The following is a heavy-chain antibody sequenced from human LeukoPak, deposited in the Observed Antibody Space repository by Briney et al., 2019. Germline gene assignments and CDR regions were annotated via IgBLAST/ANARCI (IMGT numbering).Heavy chain of an antibody. D-gene: IGHD2-2*01. CDR3: ARGPLGYCSSTSCLRFDP. CDR2: INHSGST. J-gene: IGHJ5*02. V-gene: IGHV4-34*01. Sequence: SETLSLTFAVYGGSFSGYYWSWIRQPPGKGLEWIGEINHSGSTNYNPSLKSRVTISVDTSKNQFSLKLSSVTAADTAVYYCARGPLGYCSSTSCLRFDPWGQGTLVTVSS. CDR1: GGSFSGYY.